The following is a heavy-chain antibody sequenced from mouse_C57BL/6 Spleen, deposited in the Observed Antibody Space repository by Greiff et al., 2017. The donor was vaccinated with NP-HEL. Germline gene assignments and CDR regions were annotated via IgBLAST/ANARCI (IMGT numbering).Heavy chain of an antibody. V-gene: IGHV5-6*01. CDR1: GFTFSSYG. CDR2: ISSGGSYT. Sequence: EVKLVESGGDLVKPGGSLKLSCAASGFTFSSYGMSWVRQTPDKRLEWVATISSGGSYTYYPDSVKGRFTISRDNAKNTLYLQMSSLKSEDTAMYYCARHDTTVVPFDYWGQGTTLTVSS. CDR3: ARHDTTVVPFDY. D-gene: IGHD1-1*01. J-gene: IGHJ2*01.